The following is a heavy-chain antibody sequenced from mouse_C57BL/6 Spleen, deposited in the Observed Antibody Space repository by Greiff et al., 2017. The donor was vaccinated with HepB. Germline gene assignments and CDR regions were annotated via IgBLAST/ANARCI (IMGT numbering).Heavy chain of an antibody. CDR3: ARNGAIYYGNYVSYYFDY. CDR2: IWTGGGT. V-gene: IGHV2-9-1*01. J-gene: IGHJ2*01. D-gene: IGHD2-1*01. CDR1: GFSLTSYA. Sequence: QVQLKESGPGLVAPSQSLSITCTVSGFSLTSYAISWVRQPPGKGLEWLGVIWTGGGTNYNSALKSRLSISKDNSKSQVFLKMNSLQTDDTARYYCARNGAIYYGNYVSYYFDYWGQGTTLTVSS.